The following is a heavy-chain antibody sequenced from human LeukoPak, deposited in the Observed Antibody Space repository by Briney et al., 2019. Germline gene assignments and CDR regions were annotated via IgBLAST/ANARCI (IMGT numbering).Heavy chain of an antibody. CDR3: ARGRYNSGWYPDYFDY. CDR2: ISTSSNYI. J-gene: IGHJ4*02. Sequence: PGGPLRLSCAAAGFTFNTHNMNWVRQAPGKGLEWVSSISTSSNYIYYADSVKGRFTISRDNAKNSLYLQMNSLRAEDTAVYYCARGRYNSGWYPDYFDYWGQGTLVTVSS. CDR1: GFTFNTHN. D-gene: IGHD6-19*01. V-gene: IGHV3-21*01.